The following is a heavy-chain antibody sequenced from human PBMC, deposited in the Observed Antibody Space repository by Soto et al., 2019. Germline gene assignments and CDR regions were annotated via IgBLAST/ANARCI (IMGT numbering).Heavy chain of an antibody. J-gene: IGHJ6*02. V-gene: IGHV1-69*13. Sequence: SVKVSCKASGGTFSSYAISWVRQAPGQGLEWMGGIIPIFGTANYAQKFQGRVTITADESTSTAYMELSSLRSEDTAVYYCARGGGSGSYLEIGYYYYSYGMHGSGQGTTVTVSS. CDR2: IIPIFGTA. D-gene: IGHD3-10*01. CDR1: GGTFSSYA. CDR3: ARGGGSGSYLEIGYYYYSYGMHG.